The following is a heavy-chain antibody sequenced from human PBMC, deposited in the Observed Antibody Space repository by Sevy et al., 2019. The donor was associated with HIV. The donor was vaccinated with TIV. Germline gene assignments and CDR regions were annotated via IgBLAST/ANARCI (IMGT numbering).Heavy chain of an antibody. V-gene: IGHV1-8*03. Sequence: ASVKVSCKASGYTFTSYDINWVRQATGQGLEWMGWMNPNSGNTGYAQKFQGRVTITRNTSISTAYMELSSLRSEDTAVYYCARGAGVVVTATRDFDCWGQGTLVTVSS. D-gene: IGHD2-21*02. J-gene: IGHJ4*02. CDR3: ARGAGVVVTATRDFDC. CDR1: GYTFTSYD. CDR2: MNPNSGNT.